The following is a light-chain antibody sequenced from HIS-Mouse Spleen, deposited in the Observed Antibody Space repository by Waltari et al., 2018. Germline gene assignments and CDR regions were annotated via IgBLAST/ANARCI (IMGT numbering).Light chain of an antibody. CDR3: QAWDSSTDVV. CDR1: QLGDKY. CDR2: QDS. Sequence: SYELTQPLSVSVSPGQTASITCSGDQLGDKYACWYQQKPGQSPVLVIYQDSKRPSGIPERFSGSNSGNTATLTISGTQAMDEADYYCQAWDSSTDVVFGGGTKLTVL. V-gene: IGLV3-1*01. J-gene: IGLJ2*01.